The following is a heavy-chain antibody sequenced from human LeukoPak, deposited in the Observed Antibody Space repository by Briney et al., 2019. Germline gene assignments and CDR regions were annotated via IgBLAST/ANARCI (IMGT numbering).Heavy chain of an antibody. V-gene: IGHV3-48*01. CDR3: AKAQHSSTWGYFDS. Sequence: QPGGSLRLSCAASGFTFSSYSMLWVRQAPGKGLEWVSYISSSSSTIYYADSVKGRFTISRDNAKNSLYLQMNTLRAEDTAVYYCAKAQHSSTWGYFDSWGQGTLVTVSS. J-gene: IGHJ4*02. CDR2: ISSSSSTI. CDR1: GFTFSSYS. D-gene: IGHD6-13*01.